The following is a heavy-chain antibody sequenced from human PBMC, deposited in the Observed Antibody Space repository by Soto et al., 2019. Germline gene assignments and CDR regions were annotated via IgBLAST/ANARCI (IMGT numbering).Heavy chain of an antibody. CDR2: ISAYNGNT. Sequence: ASVKVSCKASGYTFTSYGISWVRQAPGQGLEWMGWISAYNGNTNYAQKLQGRVTMTTDTSTSTAYMELRSLRSDDTAVYYCARTYYDFWSGYFSWFDPWGQGTLVTVPS. J-gene: IGHJ5*02. CDR3: ARTYYDFWSGYFSWFDP. CDR1: GYTFTSYG. D-gene: IGHD3-3*01. V-gene: IGHV1-18*01.